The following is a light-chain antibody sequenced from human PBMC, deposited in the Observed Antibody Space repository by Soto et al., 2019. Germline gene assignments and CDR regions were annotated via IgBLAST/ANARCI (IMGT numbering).Light chain of an antibody. V-gene: IGLV2-14*03. J-gene: IGLJ1*01. CDR2: EVS. CDR1: RSDVGGYTS. Sequence: QSALTQPASVSGSPGQSITVSCTGTRSDVGGYTSVSWYQQHPGKPPKLIIYEVSNRPSGVSDSFSGSKSGNTSSLAISGLQAEDEADHYCSTYAGTGSEVFATGTKVTVL. CDR3: STYAGTGSEV.